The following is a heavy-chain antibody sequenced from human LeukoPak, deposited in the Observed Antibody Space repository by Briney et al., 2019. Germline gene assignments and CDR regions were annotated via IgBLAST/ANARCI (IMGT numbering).Heavy chain of an antibody. Sequence: SETLSLTCTVSGGSISSYYWSWIRQPPGKGLEWIGYIYYSGSTNYNPSLKSRVTISVDRSKNQFSLTLSSVTAADTAVYYCAREGGDSSGYYHDYWGQGTLVTVSS. D-gene: IGHD3-22*01. V-gene: IGHV4-59*12. CDR2: IYYSGST. CDR1: GGSISSYY. J-gene: IGHJ4*02. CDR3: AREGGDSSGYYHDY.